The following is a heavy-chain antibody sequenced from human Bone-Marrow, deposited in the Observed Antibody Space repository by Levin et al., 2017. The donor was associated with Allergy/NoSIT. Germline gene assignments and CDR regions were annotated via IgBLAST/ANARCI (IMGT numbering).Heavy chain of an antibody. CDR2: IYYSGST. Sequence: GSLRLSCTVSGGSISSYYWSWIRQPPGKGLEWIGYIYYSGSTNYNPSLKSRVTISVDTSKNPFSLKLISLTAAATAVYSCASMYCSSTFYYAGMGLNWFDPWGQGTLVTVSS. CDR3: ASMYCSSTFYYAGMGLNWFDP. D-gene: IGHD2-2*01. J-gene: IGHJ5*02. V-gene: IGHV4-59*01. CDR1: GGSISSYY.